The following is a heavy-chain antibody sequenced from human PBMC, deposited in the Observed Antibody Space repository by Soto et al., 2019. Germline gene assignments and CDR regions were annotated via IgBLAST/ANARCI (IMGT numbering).Heavy chain of an antibody. CDR2: IYYSGST. CDR3: ARTGKDYYYYGMDV. D-gene: IGHD1-1*01. J-gene: IGHJ6*02. CDR1: GGSISSSSYY. Sequence: KPSETLSLTCTVSGGSISSSSYYWGWIRQPPGKGLEWIGSIYYSGSTYYNPSLKSRVTISVDTSKNQFSLKLSSVTAADTAVYYCARTGKDYYYYGMDVWGQGTTVTVSS. V-gene: IGHV4-39*01.